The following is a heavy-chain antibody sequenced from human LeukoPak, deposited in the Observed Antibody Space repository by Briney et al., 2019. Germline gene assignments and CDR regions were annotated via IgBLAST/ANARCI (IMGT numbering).Heavy chain of an antibody. CDR3: ARDLGGSYNY. V-gene: IGHV3-21*04. CDR2: ISSSSNYI. Sequence: GGSLRLSCAASGFTFSSYTMNWVRQAPGKGLEWVSSISSSSNYIYCADSVKGRFTISGDNSKNTLYLQMNSLRAEDTAVYYCARDLGGSYNYWGQGTLVTVSS. J-gene: IGHJ4*02. D-gene: IGHD1-26*01. CDR1: GFTFSSYT.